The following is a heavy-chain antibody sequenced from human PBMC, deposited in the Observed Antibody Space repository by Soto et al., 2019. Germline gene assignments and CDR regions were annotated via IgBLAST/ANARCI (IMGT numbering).Heavy chain of an antibody. Sequence: EVQMVESGGGLVQPGGSLRLSCAASGFNVSSNYMSWVRQAPGKGLEWVSVMYSGGSTYYADSVKGRFTISRHNSKNTLYLQMNSLRGEDMAVYYCARGHDYGEHSTRRIAKYFQNWGQGTLVTVSS. V-gene: IGHV3-53*04. CDR1: GFNVSSNY. CDR2: MYSGGST. CDR3: ARGHDYGEHSTRRIAKYFQN. D-gene: IGHD4-17*01. J-gene: IGHJ1*01.